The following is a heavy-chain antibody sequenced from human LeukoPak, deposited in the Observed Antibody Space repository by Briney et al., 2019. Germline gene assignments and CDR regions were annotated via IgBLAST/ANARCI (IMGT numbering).Heavy chain of an antibody. V-gene: IGHV3-11*01. J-gene: IGHJ4*02. CDR3: ARDRAVAGTLLTDY. CDR2: ISSSGSTI. D-gene: IGHD6-19*01. CDR1: GFTFGDYY. Sequence: GGSLRLSCAASGFTFGDYYMSWIRQAPGKGLEWVSYISSSGSTIYYADSVKGRFTISRDNAENSLYLQMNSLRAEDTAVYYCARDRAVAGTLLTDYWGQGTLVTVSS.